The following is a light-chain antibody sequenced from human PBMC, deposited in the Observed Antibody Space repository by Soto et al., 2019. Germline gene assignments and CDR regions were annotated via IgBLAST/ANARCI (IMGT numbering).Light chain of an antibody. V-gene: IGKV3-20*01. CDR1: QSVSNNY. CDR3: QRYGSSGT. Sequence: EIVLTQSPVTLSLSPGETATLSCMASQSVSNNYLALYQQKPGQAPRLLIYGASYRATGIPDRFSGSGSWTDFPLTISRLEPEDFAVYYCQRYGSSGTFGEGTKVDI. CDR2: GAS. J-gene: IGKJ4*02.